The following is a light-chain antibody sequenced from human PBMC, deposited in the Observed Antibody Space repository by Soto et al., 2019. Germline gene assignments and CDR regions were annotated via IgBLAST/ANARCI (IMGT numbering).Light chain of an antibody. J-gene: IGKJ1*01. V-gene: IGKV1-5*03. CDR1: QYISSW. CDR3: QQYNRRRT. CDR2: KAS. Sequence: DLQSTLSPSTLSESVGDRVTISCRASQYISSWLAWYQQNPAKSPRILIYKASSLESGVPSRFSGSGSVTELALTISSRQPGEFATYYCQQYNRRRTFGQRTKVELK.